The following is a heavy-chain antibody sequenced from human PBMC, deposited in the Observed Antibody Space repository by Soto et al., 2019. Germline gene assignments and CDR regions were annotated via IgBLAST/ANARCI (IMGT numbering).Heavy chain of an antibody. Sequence: QVQLQESGPGLVKPSGTLSLTCAVSGGSISSTNWWSWVRQPPGKGLEWNGEIYHSGNTNYNPSLKSRVTISVGKSKNQFSLKLSSVTAADTAVYFCARIAAAGTRFDYWGQGTLVTVSS. CDR1: GGSISSTNW. D-gene: IGHD6-13*01. CDR2: IYHSGNT. V-gene: IGHV4-4*02. CDR3: ARIAAAGTRFDY. J-gene: IGHJ4*02.